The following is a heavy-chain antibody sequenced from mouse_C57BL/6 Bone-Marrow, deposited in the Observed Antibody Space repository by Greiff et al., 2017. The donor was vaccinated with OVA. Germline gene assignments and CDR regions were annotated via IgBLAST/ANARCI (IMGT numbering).Heavy chain of an antibody. Sequence: EVQGVESGGDLVKPGGSLKLSCAASGFTFSSYGMSWVRQTPDKRLEWVATISSGGSYTYYPDSVKGRFTISRDNAKNTLYLQMSSLKSEDTAMYYCARGAYDYGEWFAYWGQGTLVTVSA. CDR2: ISSGGSYT. D-gene: IGHD2-4*01. CDR3: ARGAYDYGEWFAY. V-gene: IGHV5-6*01. J-gene: IGHJ3*01. CDR1: GFTFSSYG.